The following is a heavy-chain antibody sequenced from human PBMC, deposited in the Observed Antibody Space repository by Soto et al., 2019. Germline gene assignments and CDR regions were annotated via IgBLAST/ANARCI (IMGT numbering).Heavy chain of an antibody. CDR2: ISSSSYT. Sequence: GGSLRLSCAASGFTFSSYSMNWVRQAPGKGLEWVSSISSSSYTYYADSVKGRFTISRDNSKNTLYLQMNSLRAEDTAVYYCARDRIPTGMDVWGQGTTVTVSS. J-gene: IGHJ6*02. CDR1: GFTFSSYS. CDR3: ARDRIPTGMDV. V-gene: IGHV3-21*01.